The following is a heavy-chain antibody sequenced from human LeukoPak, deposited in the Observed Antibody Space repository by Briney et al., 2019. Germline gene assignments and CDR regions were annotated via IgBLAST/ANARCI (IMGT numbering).Heavy chain of an antibody. J-gene: IGHJ6*04. CDR1: GYPFPSYW. CDR2: IYPDDSKT. V-gene: IGHV5-51*01. Sequence: GESLKISCKASGYPFPSYWIGWVRQMPGKGLEWMGLIYPDDSKTKYDSSFQGLVTISADKTITTAYLRWSSLEASDTAIYYCARSRFGGYAMDVWGKGTTVTVSS. CDR3: ARSRFGGYAMDV. D-gene: IGHD3-10*01.